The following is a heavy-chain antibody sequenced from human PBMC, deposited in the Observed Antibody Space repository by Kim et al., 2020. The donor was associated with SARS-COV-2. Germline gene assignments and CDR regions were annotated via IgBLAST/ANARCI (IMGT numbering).Heavy chain of an antibody. Sequence: GGSLRLSCAASGFTFSNYAMTWVRQAPGKGLEWVSDISGSGGSTYYADSVKGRFTISRDNAKNSLYLQMNSLRAEDTAVYYCAKGYGVGRAGSPLDYWGQGTLVTVSS. J-gene: IGHJ4*02. V-gene: IGHV3-23*01. CDR1: GFTFSNYA. CDR3: AKGYGVGRAGSPLDY. CDR2: ISGSGGST. D-gene: IGHD3-3*01.